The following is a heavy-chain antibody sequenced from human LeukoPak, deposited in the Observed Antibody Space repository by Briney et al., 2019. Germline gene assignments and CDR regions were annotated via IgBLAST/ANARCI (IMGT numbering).Heavy chain of an antibody. CDR1: GYNFTTYW. J-gene: IGHJ4*02. CDR3: ARHGEAGYCTNGVCLSGSWYFDY. Sequence: GESLKISCKGSGYNFTTYWIGWVRQMPGKGLEWMGIIYPGDSDTGYSPSFQGQVTISADKSISTAYLQWSSLKASDTAMYYCARHGEAGYCTNGVCLSGSWYFDYWGQGTLVTVSS. V-gene: IGHV5-51*01. CDR2: IYPGDSDT. D-gene: IGHD2-8*01.